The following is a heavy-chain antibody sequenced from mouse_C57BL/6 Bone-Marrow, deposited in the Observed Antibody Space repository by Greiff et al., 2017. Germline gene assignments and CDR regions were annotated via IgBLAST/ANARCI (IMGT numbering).Heavy chain of an antibody. D-gene: IGHD2-1*01. V-gene: IGHV1-69*01. CDR3: AREGNGVPAY. CDR1: GYTFTSYW. CDR2: IDPSDSYT. J-gene: IGHJ3*01. Sequence: QVQLQQPGAELVMPGASVKLSCKASGYTFTSYWMHWVKQRPGQGLEWIGEIDPSDSYTNYNQKFKGKSTLTVDKSSSTAYMQLSSLTSEDSAVYYCAREGNGVPAYWGQGTLVTVSA.